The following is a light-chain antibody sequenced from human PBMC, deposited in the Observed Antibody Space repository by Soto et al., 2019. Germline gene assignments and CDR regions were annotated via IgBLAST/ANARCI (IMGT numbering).Light chain of an antibody. V-gene: IGLV1-44*01. Sequence: QSALTQPPAASGTPGQRGTISCAGSNSNIGSHTVNWYQQLPGTAPKLLIYSNSQRPLGVPVRFAGSKSGTSASLAISGLQSEDEADYYCASWDDNLQVFGLGTKVTVL. CDR2: SNS. CDR1: NSNIGSHT. CDR3: ASWDDNLQV. J-gene: IGLJ1*01.